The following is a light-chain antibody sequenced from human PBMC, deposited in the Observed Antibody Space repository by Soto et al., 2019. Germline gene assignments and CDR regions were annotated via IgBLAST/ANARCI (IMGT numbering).Light chain of an antibody. CDR3: QQYDARPPYA. CDR2: DAS. V-gene: IGKV1-33*01. J-gene: IGKJ4*01. CDR1: RDIGNF. Sequence: DIQMTHSPSSLSASSVGKIRITCRXSRDIGNFVNWYQQTPGKAPRLLIYDASNLDIGVPSRFNASGSGTDFTFTISSLQPEDIATYYRQQYDARPPYAFGGGTKVDI.